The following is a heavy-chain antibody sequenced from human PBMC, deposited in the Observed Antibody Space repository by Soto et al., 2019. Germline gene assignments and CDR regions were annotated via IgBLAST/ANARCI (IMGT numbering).Heavy chain of an antibody. CDR1: GFTFSSYS. Sequence: GGSLRLSCAASGFTFSSYSMNWVRQAPGKGLEWVSSISSSSSYIYYADSVKGRFTISRDKANNTLYLQMSSLRAEDTAVYFCVKVVVGSSGRFLRFFQHWGQGTLVTVSS. D-gene: IGHD3-22*01. CDR3: VKVVVGSSGRFLRFFQH. J-gene: IGHJ1*01. V-gene: IGHV3-21*01. CDR2: ISSSSSYI.